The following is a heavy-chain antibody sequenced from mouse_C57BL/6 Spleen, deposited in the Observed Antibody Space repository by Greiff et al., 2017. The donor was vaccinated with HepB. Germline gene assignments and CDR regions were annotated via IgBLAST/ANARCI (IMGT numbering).Heavy chain of an antibody. CDR3: AREEDYDAAWFAY. V-gene: IGHV3-6*01. J-gene: IGHJ3*01. CDR2: ISYDGSN. CDR1: GYSITSGYY. D-gene: IGHD2-4*01. Sequence: DVQLQESGPGLVKPSQSLSLTCSVTGYSITSGYYWNWIRQFPGNKLEWMGYISYDGSNNYNPSLKNRISITRDTSKNQFFLKLNSVTTEDTATYYCAREEDYDAAWFAYWGQGTLVTVSA.